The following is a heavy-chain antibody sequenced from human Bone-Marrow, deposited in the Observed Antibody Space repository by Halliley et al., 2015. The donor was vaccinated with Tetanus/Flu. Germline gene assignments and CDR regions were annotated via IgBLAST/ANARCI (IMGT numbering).Heavy chain of an antibody. CDR3: AKLHSSDYPKTFIDY. CDR1: GFNFRYYA. Sequence: SLRLSCAASGFNFRYYALSWVRQAPGKGLEWVATINSNGVRTYYADSVNGRFTISRDNSKNTLFVEMNSLRANDTAVYFCAKLHSSDYPKTFIDYWGQGTLVTVSS. V-gene: IGHV3-23*01. CDR2: INSNGVRT. D-gene: IGHD3-16*01. J-gene: IGHJ4*02.